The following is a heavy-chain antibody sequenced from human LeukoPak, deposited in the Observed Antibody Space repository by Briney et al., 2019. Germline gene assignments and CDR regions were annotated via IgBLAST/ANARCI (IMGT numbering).Heavy chain of an antibody. CDR1: GFTFSTYI. D-gene: IGHD3-22*01. V-gene: IGHV3-23*01. CDR2: ISGSGGST. CDR3: AKDLEVVVVITAQLDY. J-gene: IGHJ4*02. Sequence: GGSLRLSCAASGFTFSTYIMNWVRQTPGKGLEWVSAISGSGGSTYYADSVKGRFTISRDNSKNTPYLQMNSLRAEDTAVYYCAKDLEVVVVITAQLDYWGQGTLVTVSS.